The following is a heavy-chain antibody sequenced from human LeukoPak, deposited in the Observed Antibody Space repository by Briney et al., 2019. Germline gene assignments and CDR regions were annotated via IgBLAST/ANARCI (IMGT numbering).Heavy chain of an antibody. J-gene: IGHJ4*02. CDR2: ISGSGATS. D-gene: IGHD2-8*01. V-gene: IGHV3-23*01. CDR3: AKDRIVLTVYAFDS. Sequence: PGGSLRLSCAASGFTFSKYAMNWVRQLPGKGLEWVSVISGSGATSSYADSVQGRFTISRDNSKNTVYLQMNSLRPEYTAVYYCAKDRIVLTVYAFDSWGQGSLVTVSS. CDR1: GFTFSKYA.